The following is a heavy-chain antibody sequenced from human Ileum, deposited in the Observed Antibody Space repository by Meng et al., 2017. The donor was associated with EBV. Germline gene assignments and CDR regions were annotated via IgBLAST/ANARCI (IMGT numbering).Heavy chain of an antibody. CDR2: ICYTDYT. Sequence: QLLLQEPGPGLVKLSETLSLTCSVSGGSISSSNYCWGWIRQPPGKGLEWIQSICYTDYTYYNPSLKSRVTISADKSKNQFSLRLNSLTAADTAVYYCAMGPDYAKTGYWGQGTLVTVSS. V-gene: IGHV4-39*01. CDR3: AMGPDYAKTGY. J-gene: IGHJ4*02. D-gene: IGHD4-17*01. CDR1: GGSISSSNYC.